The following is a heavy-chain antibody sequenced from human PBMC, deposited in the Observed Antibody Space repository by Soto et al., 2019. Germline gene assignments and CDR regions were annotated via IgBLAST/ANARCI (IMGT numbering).Heavy chain of an antibody. CDR3: AKDRRGYSYQIDY. CDR1: GFTFSSYG. J-gene: IGHJ4*02. Sequence: QVQLVESGGGVVQPGRSLRLSCAASGFTFSSYGMHWVRQAPGKGLEWVAVISYDGSNKYYVDSVKGRFTISRDNSKNTLYLQMNSLRAEDTAVYYCAKDRRGYSYQIDYWGQGTLVTVSS. D-gene: IGHD5-18*01. CDR2: ISYDGSNK. V-gene: IGHV3-30*18.